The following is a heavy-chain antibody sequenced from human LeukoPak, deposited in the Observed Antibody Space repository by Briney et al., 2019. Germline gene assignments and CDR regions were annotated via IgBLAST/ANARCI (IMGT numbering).Heavy chain of an antibody. D-gene: IGHD4-17*01. Sequence: GGSLRLSCAASGFTFSSYAMSWVRQAPGKGLEWVSAISGSGGSTYYADSVKGRFTISRDNSKNTLYLQMNSLRAEGTAVYYCAKAKRDGDWEGYFDYWGQGTLVTVSS. CDR2: ISGSGGST. CDR3: AKAKRDGDWEGYFDY. V-gene: IGHV3-23*01. J-gene: IGHJ4*02. CDR1: GFTFSSYA.